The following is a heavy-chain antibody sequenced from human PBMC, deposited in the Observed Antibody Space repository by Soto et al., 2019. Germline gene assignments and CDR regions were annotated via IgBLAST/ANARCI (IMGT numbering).Heavy chain of an antibody. CDR2: IIPILGTA. Sequence: SVKVSCKASGGTFSSYAISWVRQAPGQGLEWMGGIIPILGTANYAQKFQGRVTITADESTSTAYMELSSLRSEDTAVYYCARGYWFGELLATATYFDYWGQGTLVTVSS. CDR3: ARGYWFGELLATATYFDY. CDR1: GGTFSSYA. V-gene: IGHV1-69*13. D-gene: IGHD3-10*01. J-gene: IGHJ4*02.